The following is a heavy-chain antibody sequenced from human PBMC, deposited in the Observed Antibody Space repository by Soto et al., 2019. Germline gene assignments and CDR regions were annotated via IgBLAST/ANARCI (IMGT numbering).Heavy chain of an antibody. V-gene: IGHV4-4*02. CDR2: IYHSGST. CDR1: GGSISSSNW. J-gene: IGHJ6*02. D-gene: IGHD6-13*01. Sequence: SETLSLTCAVSGGSISSSNWWSWVRQPPGKGLEWIGEIYHSGSTNYNPSLKSRVTISVDKSKNQFSLKLSSVTAADTAVYYCAREGVAAAGKGVDYYYGMDVWGQGTTVTVSS. CDR3: AREGVAAAGKGVDYYYGMDV.